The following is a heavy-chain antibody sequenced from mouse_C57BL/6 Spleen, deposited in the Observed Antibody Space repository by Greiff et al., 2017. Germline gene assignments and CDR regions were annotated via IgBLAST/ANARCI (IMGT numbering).Heavy chain of an antibody. J-gene: IGHJ2*01. Sequence: QVQLQQPGAELVRPGTSVKLSCKASGYTFTSYWMHWVKQRPGQGLEWIGVIDPSDSYTKYNQKFKGKATWTVDTSSSTAYMQLSSLTSEDSAVYYCARETDRSDYWGQGTTLTVSS. CDR3: ARETDRSDY. CDR2: IDPSDSYT. V-gene: IGHV1-59*01. CDR1: GYTFTSYW.